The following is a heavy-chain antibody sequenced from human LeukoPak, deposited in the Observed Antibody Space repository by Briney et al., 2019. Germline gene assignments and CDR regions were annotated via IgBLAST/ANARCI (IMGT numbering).Heavy chain of an antibody. V-gene: IGHV4-59*01. CDR1: GASISGYY. Sequence: SETLSLTCTVSGASISGYYWSRIRQPPGKGLEWIGYMYYSGITSYNPSLKGRVTISVDTSKNQFSLKLSSVTAADTAVYYCARYGVYRGMDVWGQGTTVTVSS. J-gene: IGHJ6*02. CDR2: MYYSGIT. D-gene: IGHD5-12*01. CDR3: ARYGVYRGMDV.